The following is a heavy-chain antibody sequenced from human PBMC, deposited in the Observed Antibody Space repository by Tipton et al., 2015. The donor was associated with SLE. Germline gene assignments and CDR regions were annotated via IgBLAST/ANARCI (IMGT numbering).Heavy chain of an antibody. CDR3: ARETYYYDSRGKAPWGYLFDY. CDR2: IYISGST. D-gene: IGHD3-22*01. Sequence: TLSLTCTVSGGSISRYYWGWLRQPAGKGLQWIGRIYISGSTNYNPSLKSRVTMSIDTPKNQFSLKLSSVTAADTAVYYCARETYYYDSRGKAPWGYLFDYWGQGTLVAVSS. V-gene: IGHV4-4*07. J-gene: IGHJ4*02. CDR1: GGSISRYY.